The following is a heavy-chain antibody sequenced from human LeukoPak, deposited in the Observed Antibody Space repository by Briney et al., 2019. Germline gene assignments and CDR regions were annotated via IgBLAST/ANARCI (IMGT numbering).Heavy chain of an antibody. CDR3: ARDGSYGYYYYYYYMDV. V-gene: IGHV4-39*07. CDR1: GGSISSYY. Sequence: SETLSLTCTVSGGSISSYYWGWIRQPPGKGLEWIGSIYYSGSTYYNPSLKSRVTISVDTSKNQFSLKLSSVTAADTAVYYCARDGSYGYYYYYYYMDVWGKGTTVTVSS. J-gene: IGHJ6*03. D-gene: IGHD5-18*01. CDR2: IYYSGST.